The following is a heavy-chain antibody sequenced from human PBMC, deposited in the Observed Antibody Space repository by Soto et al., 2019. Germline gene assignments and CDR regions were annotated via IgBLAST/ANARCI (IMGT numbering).Heavy chain of an antibody. CDR1: GFTFSSYA. J-gene: IGHJ4*02. CDR2: ISYDGSNK. CDR3: ASTLDY. V-gene: IGHV3-30*04. Sequence: QVQLVESGGGVVQPGRSLRLSCAASGFTFSSYAMNWVRQAPGKGLEWVAVISYDGSNKYYADSVKGRSTISRDNSKNTLYLQMNSLRAEDTAVYYCASTLDYWGQGTLVTVSS.